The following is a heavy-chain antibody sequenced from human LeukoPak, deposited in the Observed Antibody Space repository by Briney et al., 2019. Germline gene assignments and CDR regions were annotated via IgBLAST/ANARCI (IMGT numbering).Heavy chain of an antibody. Sequence: GGSLRLSCAGSGFTFSRYAMSWVRRAPGEGLDWVSGISGSGDSTYSADSMKGRFTISRDNSKNTLYLQMNSLRAEDTAVYYCAKDLDDRNWGQGTLVTVSS. CDR2: ISGSGDST. CDR1: GFTFSRYA. D-gene: IGHD3-16*01. J-gene: IGHJ4*02. CDR3: AKDLDDRN. V-gene: IGHV3-23*01.